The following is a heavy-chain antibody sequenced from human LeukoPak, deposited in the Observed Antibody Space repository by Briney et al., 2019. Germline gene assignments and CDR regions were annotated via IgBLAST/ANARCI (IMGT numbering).Heavy chain of an antibody. V-gene: IGHV1-2*02. Sequence: GASVKVSCKASGYTFTGYNIHWVRQAPGQGLKWMGWINPNGGVTNYPQKFQGRVTLTRDTSITTAYMDLSRLTSGDTAVYYCVRDVHNWNDDYWGQGTLVTVSS. CDR1: GYTFTGYN. J-gene: IGHJ4*02. D-gene: IGHD1-1*01. CDR3: VRDVHNWNDDY. CDR2: INPNGGVT.